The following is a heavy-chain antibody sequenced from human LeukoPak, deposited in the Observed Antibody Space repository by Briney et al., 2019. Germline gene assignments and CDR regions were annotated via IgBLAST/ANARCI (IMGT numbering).Heavy chain of an antibody. CDR1: GGTFSSYA. CDR2: IIPIFGTA. V-gene: IGHV1-69*05. CDR3: ARDARDYGDYGWYFQH. J-gene: IGHJ1*01. D-gene: IGHD4-17*01. Sequence: SVKVSCKASGGTFSSYAISLVRQAPGQGLEWMGRIIPIFGTANYAQKFQGRVTITTDESTSTAYMELSSLRSEDTAVYYCARDARDYGDYGWYFQHWGQGTLVTVSS.